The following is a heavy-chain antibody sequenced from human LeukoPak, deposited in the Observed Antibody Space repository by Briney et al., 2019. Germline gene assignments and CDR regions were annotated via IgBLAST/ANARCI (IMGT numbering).Heavy chain of an antibody. CDR2: INPNSGGT. D-gene: IGHD3-10*01. Sequence: ASVKGSCKASGYTFTGYCMHWVRQAPGQGLEWMGWINPNSGGTNYAQKFQGRVTMTRDTSINTAYMELSRLRSDDTAVYYCAGDMVRGVILRRVLEYWGQGTLVTVSS. V-gene: IGHV1-2*02. CDR1: GYTFTGYC. J-gene: IGHJ4*02. CDR3: AGDMVRGVILRRVLEY.